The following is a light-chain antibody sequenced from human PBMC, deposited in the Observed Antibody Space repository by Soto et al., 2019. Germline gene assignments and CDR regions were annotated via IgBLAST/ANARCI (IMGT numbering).Light chain of an antibody. CDR3: QQRSDWPLT. J-gene: IGKJ4*01. CDR1: QSVSNY. V-gene: IGKV3-11*01. CDR2: DAV. Sequence: EIVVTQSPGALSLSPGERATLSCRASQSVSNYLAWYQQKPGQAPRLLIYDAVKRATGIPARFSGSGSGTDFTLTISSLEPEDFGVYYCQQRSDWPLTFGGGTKVDIK.